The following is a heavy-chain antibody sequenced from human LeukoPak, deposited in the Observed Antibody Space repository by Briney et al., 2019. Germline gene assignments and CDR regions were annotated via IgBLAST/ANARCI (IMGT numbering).Heavy chain of an antibody. Sequence: GGSLRLSCAASGFTVSSNYMSWVRQAPGKGLERVSVIYSGGSTYYADSVKGRFTISRDNSKNTLYLQMNSLRAEDTAVYYCARNPWFGELSWFDPWGQGTLVTVSS. CDR2: IYSGGST. V-gene: IGHV3-66*01. J-gene: IGHJ5*02. D-gene: IGHD3-10*01. CDR3: ARNPWFGELSWFDP. CDR1: GFTVSSNY.